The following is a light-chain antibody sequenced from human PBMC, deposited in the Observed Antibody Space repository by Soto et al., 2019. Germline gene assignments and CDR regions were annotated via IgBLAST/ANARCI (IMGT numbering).Light chain of an antibody. V-gene: IGKV1-5*03. CDR2: KAS. CDR1: QSISNS. CDR3: RQYVSSPVT. Sequence: DIQMTQSPSTLSASVGDRVTIACRASQSISNSLAWYQQKPGKAPNLLIYKASILESGVPSRFSGSGSGTEFTLTISSLQPDDFATYYCRQYVSSPVTFGGGTKVEMK. J-gene: IGKJ4*01.